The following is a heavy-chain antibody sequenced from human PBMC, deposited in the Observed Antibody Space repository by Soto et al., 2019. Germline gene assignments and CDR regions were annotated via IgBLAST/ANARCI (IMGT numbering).Heavy chain of an antibody. CDR1: GGTFSSYA. Sequence: SVKVSCKASGGTFSSYAISWVRQAPGQGLEWMGGIIPIFGTANYAQKFQGRVTITADESTSTAYMELSSLRSEDTAVYYCASRLRYFYWFDLAYYYGMDVCGQVTTVTVSS. V-gene: IGHV1-69*13. CDR3: ASRLRYFYWFDLAYYYGMDV. J-gene: IGHJ6*02. D-gene: IGHD3-9*01. CDR2: IIPIFGTA.